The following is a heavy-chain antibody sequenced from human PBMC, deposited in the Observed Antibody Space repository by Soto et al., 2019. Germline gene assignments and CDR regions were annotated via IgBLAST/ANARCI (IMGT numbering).Heavy chain of an antibody. Sequence: QVQLQESGPGLVKPSQTLSLTCTVSGGSFNSAGYSWGWLRNLPGQGLEWIGNVYYSGSANYNPSLKSRVTISIDTSKNNFSLSLSSMTAADTAVYYCARVQTIFGIITVFDFWGQGTLVTVSS. J-gene: IGHJ4*02. V-gene: IGHV4-31*03. D-gene: IGHD3-3*01. CDR1: GGSFNSAGYS. CDR2: VYYSGSA. CDR3: ARVQTIFGIITVFDF.